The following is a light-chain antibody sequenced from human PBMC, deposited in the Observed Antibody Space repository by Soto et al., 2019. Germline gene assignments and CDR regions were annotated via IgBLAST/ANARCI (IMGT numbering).Light chain of an antibody. J-gene: IGKJ1*01. CDR1: QSVSSN. CDR3: QQYNNWRPQT. CDR2: GAS. V-gene: IGKV3-15*01. Sequence: EIVMTQAPATLSVSQGERATLSCRASQSVSSNLAWYQQKPGQAPRLLIYGASTRATGIPARFSGSGSGTEFTLTISSLQSEDFAVYYCQQYNNWRPQTFGQGTKVEIQ.